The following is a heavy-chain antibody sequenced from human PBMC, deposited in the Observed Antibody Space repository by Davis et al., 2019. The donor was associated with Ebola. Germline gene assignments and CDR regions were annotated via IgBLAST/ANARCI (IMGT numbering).Heavy chain of an antibody. CDR1: GGSISSSSYY. Sequence: MPSETLSLTCTVSGGSISSSSYYWSWIRQPPGKGLEWIGYIYYSGSTNYNPSLKSRVTISVDTPKNQFSLKLSSVTAADTAVYYCARVWSFYGMDVWGQGTTVTVSS. CDR2: IYYSGST. D-gene: IGHD3-3*01. J-gene: IGHJ6*02. V-gene: IGHV4-61*05. CDR3: ARVWSFYGMDV.